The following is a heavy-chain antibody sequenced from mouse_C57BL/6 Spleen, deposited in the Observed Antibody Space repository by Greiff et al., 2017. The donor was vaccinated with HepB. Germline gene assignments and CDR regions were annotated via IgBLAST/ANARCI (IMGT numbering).Heavy chain of an antibody. J-gene: IGHJ2*01. CDR1: GFTFSDYG. CDR3: ARTGYSNHYYFDY. Sequence: EVMLVESGGGLVKPGGSLKLSCAASGFTFSDYGMHWVRQAPEKGLEWVAYISSGSSTIYYADTVKGRFTISRDNAKNTLFLQMTSLRSEDTAMYYCARTGYSNHYYFDYWGQGTTLTVSS. D-gene: IGHD2-5*01. CDR2: ISSGSSTI. V-gene: IGHV5-17*01.